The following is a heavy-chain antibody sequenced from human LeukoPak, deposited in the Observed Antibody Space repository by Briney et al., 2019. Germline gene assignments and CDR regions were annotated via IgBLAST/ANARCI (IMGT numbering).Heavy chain of an antibody. V-gene: IGHV3-74*01. CDR1: GFTFSSYW. Sequence: PGGSLRLSCTASGFTFSSYWMHWVRQAPGKGLLWVSRINTDETRTNYADSVKGRFTISRDNSKNTLYLQMNSLRAEDTAVYYCARDTYFDDDNAFDIWGQGTMVTVSS. D-gene: IGHD3-9*01. CDR3: ARDTYFDDDNAFDI. CDR2: INTDETRT. J-gene: IGHJ3*02.